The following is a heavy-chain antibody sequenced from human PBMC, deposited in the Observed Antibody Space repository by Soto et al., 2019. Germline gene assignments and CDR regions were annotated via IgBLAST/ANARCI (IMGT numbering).Heavy chain of an antibody. CDR2: ISGSTA. CDR1: GSTFSSDV. Sequence: GGSLRLSCVASGSTFSSDVISWVRQAPGKGLEWVSGISGSTAYYADSVQGRFTISRDEFKNTLFLQMNSLRAEDTALYFCVRVGYGYSYGGGFDPWGQGTVVTVSS. D-gene: IGHD5-18*01. V-gene: IGHV3-23*01. J-gene: IGHJ5*02. CDR3: VRVGYGYSYGGGFDP.